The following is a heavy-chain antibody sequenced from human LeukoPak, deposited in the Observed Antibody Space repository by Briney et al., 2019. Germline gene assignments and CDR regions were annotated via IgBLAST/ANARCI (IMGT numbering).Heavy chain of an antibody. J-gene: IGHJ4*02. D-gene: IGHD3-16*02. CDR2: IYSGGST. CDR1: EFSVKYNY. CDR3: AGGYYDYVWGSYRASDY. V-gene: IGHV3-53*01. Sequence: GGSLRLSCAASEFSVKYNYMTWVRQAPGKGLEWVSVIYSGGSTYYADSVKGRFTISRDNSKNTLYLQMNSLRAEDTAVYYCAGGYYDYVWGSYRASDYWGQGTLVTVSS.